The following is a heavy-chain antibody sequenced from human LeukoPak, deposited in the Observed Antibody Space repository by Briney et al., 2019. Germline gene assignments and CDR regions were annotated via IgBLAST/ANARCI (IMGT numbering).Heavy chain of an antibody. V-gene: IGHV4-59*01. Sequence: PSETLSLTCTVSGGSFSSYYWNWIRQPPGKGLEWIGYIYYSGTTNYNPSLKSRVTISVDTSKNQFSLKLSSVPAADTAVYYCARSILHSGGSCCWYYFDYWGQGTLVTVSS. CDR3: ARSILHSGGSCCWYYFDY. J-gene: IGHJ4*02. CDR1: GGSFSSYY. CDR2: IYYSGTT. D-gene: IGHD2-15*01.